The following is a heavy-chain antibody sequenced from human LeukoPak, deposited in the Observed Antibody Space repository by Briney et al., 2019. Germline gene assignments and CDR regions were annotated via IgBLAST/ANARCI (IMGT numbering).Heavy chain of an antibody. Sequence: GESLKISCKGSGYSFTSYWIGWVGQMPGKGLEWMGIIYPGDSDTRYSPSFQGQVTISADKSISTAYLQWSSLKASDTAMYCGASAPEREMALTYWGQGTLVTVSS. J-gene: IGHJ4*02. CDR2: IYPGDSDT. D-gene: IGHD5-24*01. CDR3: ASAPEREMALTY. V-gene: IGHV5-51*01. CDR1: GYSFTSYW.